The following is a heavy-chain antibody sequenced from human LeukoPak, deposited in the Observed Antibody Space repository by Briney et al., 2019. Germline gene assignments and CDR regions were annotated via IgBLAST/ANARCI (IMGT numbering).Heavy chain of an antibody. CDR2: IYYSGST. D-gene: IGHD3-10*01. Sequence: PSETLSLTCTVSGGSISSYYWSWIRQPPGKGLEWIGYIYYSGSTDYNPSLKSRVTISVDTSKNQFSLKLSSVTAADTAVYYCARDKVRFDYWGQGTLVTVSS. V-gene: IGHV4-59*01. CDR3: ARDKVRFDY. J-gene: IGHJ4*02. CDR1: GGSISSYY.